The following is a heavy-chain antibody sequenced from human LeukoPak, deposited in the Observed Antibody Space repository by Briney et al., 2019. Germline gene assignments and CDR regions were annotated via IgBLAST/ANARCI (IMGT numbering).Heavy chain of an antibody. Sequence: AGGSLRLSCAASGFTFSSYGIHWVSQAPGKGLEWVAVISYDGSNEYYADSVKGRFTISRDNSKNTLFLQMNSLRLEDTAVYSCAKGNGGYCRGGTCHHYYYGMDVWGLGTTVTVS. V-gene: IGHV3-30*18. CDR3: AKGNGGYCRGGTCHHYYYGMDV. CDR1: GFTFSSYG. J-gene: IGHJ6*02. CDR2: ISYDGSNE. D-gene: IGHD2-15*01.